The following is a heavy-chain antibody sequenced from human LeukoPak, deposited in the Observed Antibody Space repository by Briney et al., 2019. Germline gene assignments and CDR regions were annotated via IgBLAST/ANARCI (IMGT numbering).Heavy chain of an antibody. V-gene: IGHV1-69*13. CDR2: LIPMFGTT. CDR3: ARVAAGTTFMDNWFDP. Sequence: ASVKVSCKTSGGTFRYYAIGWVRQAPGHGLEWMGGLIPMFGTTNYAQQFQGRVTITADESTTTSYMELSRLRFEDTAVYFCARVAAGTTFMDNWFDPWGQGTLVTVSS. D-gene: IGHD1-7*01. J-gene: IGHJ5*02. CDR1: GGTFRYYA.